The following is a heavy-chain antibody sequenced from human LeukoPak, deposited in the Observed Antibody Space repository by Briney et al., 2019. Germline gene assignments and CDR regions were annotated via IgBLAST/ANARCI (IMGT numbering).Heavy chain of an antibody. J-gene: IGHJ4*02. Sequence: TGGSLRLSCTASGFTFNNYAMSWVRQAPGKGLEWVSTFSVIDDATYYADSVRGRFTVSRDNSNNALYLHMNSLRAEDTAVYFCAKGRGAGGSDYFDYWGQGTLVTVSS. V-gene: IGHV3-23*01. D-gene: IGHD6-19*01. CDR1: GFTFNNYA. CDR3: AKGRGAGGSDYFDY. CDR2: FSVIDDAT.